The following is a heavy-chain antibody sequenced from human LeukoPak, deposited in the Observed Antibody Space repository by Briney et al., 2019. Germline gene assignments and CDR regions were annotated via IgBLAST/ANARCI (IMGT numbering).Heavy chain of an antibody. J-gene: IGHJ4*02. CDR3: ARDGYASGSHDY. V-gene: IGHV3-7*01. D-gene: IGHD3-10*01. Sequence: GGSLSLSCAASGFTLSSYWMSWVRQAPGKGLEWVANIKQDGSEKNYVDSVRGRFTITRDNAKNSLYLQMNSLRPEDMAVYYCARDGYASGSHDYWGQGTLVTVSS. CDR1: GFTLSSYW. CDR2: IKQDGSEK.